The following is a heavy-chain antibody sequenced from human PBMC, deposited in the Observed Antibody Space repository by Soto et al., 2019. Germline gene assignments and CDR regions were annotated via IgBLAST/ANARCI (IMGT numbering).Heavy chain of an antibody. Sequence: SETLSLTCAVYGESFSGYIWTWIRQTPGKGLQWIGQINHSGSAYYNPSLKSRVTISVHTSNSQFSLELSSVTAADTAVYYCARGFITGSHYSGGWYYFDAWGQGIQVTVAS. V-gene: IGHV4-34*01. J-gene: IGHJ4*02. CDR2: INHSGSA. CDR1: GESFSGYI. D-gene: IGHD6-19*01. CDR3: ARGFITGSHYSGGWYYFDA.